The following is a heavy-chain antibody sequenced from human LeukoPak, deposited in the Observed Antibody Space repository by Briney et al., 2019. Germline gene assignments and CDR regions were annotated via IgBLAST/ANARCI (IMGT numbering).Heavy chain of an antibody. J-gene: IGHJ4*02. CDR2: SRNKAKSYTT. CDR3: VRVGSVAGSDYLDY. V-gene: IGHV3-72*01. Sequence: GGSLRLSCAVSGFTFSDHFLDWVRQAPGKGLECVGRSRNKAKSYTTEYAASVKGRFTISRDDSKNSLYLQMNNLRTEDTAVYYCVRVGSVAGSDYLDYWGQGTLVTVSS. CDR1: GFTFSDHF. D-gene: IGHD6-19*01.